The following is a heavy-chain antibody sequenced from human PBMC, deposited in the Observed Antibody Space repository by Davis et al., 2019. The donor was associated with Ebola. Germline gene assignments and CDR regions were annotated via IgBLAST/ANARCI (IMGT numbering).Heavy chain of an antibody. V-gene: IGHV3-7*01. CDR1: GFTFSSYW. CDR3: ARDPDTAMASDAFDI. J-gene: IGHJ3*02. CDR2: IKQDGSEK. Sequence: GGSLRLSCAASGFTFSSYWMSWVRQAPGKGLEWVANIKQDGSEKYYVDSVKGRFTISRDNAKNSLYLQMNSLRDEDTAVYYCARDPDTAMASDAFDIWGQGTMVTVPS. D-gene: IGHD5-18*01.